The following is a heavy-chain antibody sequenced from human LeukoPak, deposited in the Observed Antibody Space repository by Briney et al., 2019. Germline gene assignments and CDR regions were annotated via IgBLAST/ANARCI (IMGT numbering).Heavy chain of an antibody. V-gene: IGHV1-69*05. CDR2: IIPIFGTA. CDR1: GGTFSSYA. Sequence: SVKVSCKASGGTFSSYAISWVRQAPGQGLEWMGRIIPIFGTANYAQKFQGRVTITTDESTSTAYMELSSLRSEDTAVYYCALRRDGHNYGYYYYYMDVWGKGTTVTVSS. D-gene: IGHD5-24*01. J-gene: IGHJ6*03. CDR3: ALRRDGHNYGYYYYYMDV.